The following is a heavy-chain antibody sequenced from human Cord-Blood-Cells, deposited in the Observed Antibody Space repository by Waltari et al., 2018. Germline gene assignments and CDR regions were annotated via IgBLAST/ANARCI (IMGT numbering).Heavy chain of an antibody. Sequence: QLQLQESGPGLVKPSETLSLTCTVSGGSISSSSYYWGWIRQPPGKGQEWIGSIYYSGSTYYNPSLKSRVTISVDTSKNQFSLKLSSVTAADTAVYYCASWTTVTTDYWGQGTLVTVSS. D-gene: IGHD4-17*01. CDR1: GGSISSSSYY. V-gene: IGHV4-39*01. CDR3: ASWTTVTTDY. CDR2: IYYSGST. J-gene: IGHJ4*02.